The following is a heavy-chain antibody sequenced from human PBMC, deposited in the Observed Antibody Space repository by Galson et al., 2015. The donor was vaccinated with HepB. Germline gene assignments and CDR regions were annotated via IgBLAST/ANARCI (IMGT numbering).Heavy chain of an antibody. Sequence: QSGAEVKKPGESLKISCKGSGYSFTSYWIGWVRQMPGKGLEWMGIIYPGDSDTRYSPSFQGQVTISADKSISTAYLQWSSLKASDTSMYYWARHYCSGGSCYFGLDYWGQGTLVTVSS. CDR1: GYSFTSYW. D-gene: IGHD2-15*01. J-gene: IGHJ4*02. CDR2: IYPGDSDT. V-gene: IGHV5-51*01. CDR3: ARHYCSGGSCYFGLDY.